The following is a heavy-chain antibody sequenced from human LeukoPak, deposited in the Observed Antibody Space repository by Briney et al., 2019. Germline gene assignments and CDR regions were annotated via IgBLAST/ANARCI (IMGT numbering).Heavy chain of an antibody. Sequence: GSLRLSCAASGFTFSTCTMNWVRQAPGKGLEWVSSISSSSSYIYYADSAKGRFTISRDNAKNSLYLQMNSLRAEDTAVYYCARNTPDIFLEGWGRGTLVTVSS. CDR2: ISSSSSYI. CDR1: GFTFSTCT. J-gene: IGHJ4*02. V-gene: IGHV3-21*01. D-gene: IGHD3-9*01. CDR3: ARNTPDIFLEG.